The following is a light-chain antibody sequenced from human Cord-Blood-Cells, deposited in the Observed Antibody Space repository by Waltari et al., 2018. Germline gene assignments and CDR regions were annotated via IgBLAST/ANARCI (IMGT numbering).Light chain of an antibody. J-gene: IGKJ2*03. V-gene: IGKV1-39*01. CDR3: QQSYSIPYS. CDR2: AAS. CDR1: QRISSY. Sequence: DIQMTQSPSSLSASVGDRVTITCRASQRISSYLNWYHQKPGKAPKLLIYAASSLQSGVSSRFSGRVSGTDFTLTISSLQPEDFATYYCQQSYSIPYSFGQGTKLEIK.